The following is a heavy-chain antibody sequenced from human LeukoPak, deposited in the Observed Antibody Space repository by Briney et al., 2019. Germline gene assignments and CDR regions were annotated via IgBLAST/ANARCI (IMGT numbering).Heavy chain of an antibody. CDR1: GGTFSSYA. J-gene: IGHJ4*02. D-gene: IGHD3-3*01. V-gene: IGHV1-69*13. CDR3: ARTFGVVTIYYFDY. CDR2: IIPIFGTA. Sequence: ASVKVSCKASGGTFSSYAISWVRQAPGQGLEWMGGIIPIFGTANYAQKFQGRVTITADESTSTAYMGLSSLRSEDTAVYYCARTFGVVTIYYFDYWGQGTLVTVSS.